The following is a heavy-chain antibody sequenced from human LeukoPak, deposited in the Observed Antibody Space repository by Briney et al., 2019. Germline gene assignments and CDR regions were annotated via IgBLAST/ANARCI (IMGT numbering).Heavy chain of an antibody. V-gene: IGHV1-2*02. CDR1: GYTFTGYY. CDR3: ARDFGYQLLSAFDI. Sequence: ASVKVSCKASGYTFTGYYMHWVRQAPGQGLEWMGWINPNSGGTNYAQKFQGRVTMTRDTSISTAYMELSRLRSDDTAVYYCARDFGYQLLSAFDIWGQGTMVTVSS. D-gene: IGHD2-2*01. J-gene: IGHJ3*02. CDR2: INPNSGGT.